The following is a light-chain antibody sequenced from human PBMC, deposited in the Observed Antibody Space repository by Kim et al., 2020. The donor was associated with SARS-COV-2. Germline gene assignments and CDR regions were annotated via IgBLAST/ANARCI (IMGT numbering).Light chain of an antibody. V-gene: IGLV3-19*01. Sequence: SSELTQDPAVSVALGQTVRITCQGDSLRSYYATWYQQKPGQAPILVIYGKDNRPLGIPDRFSGSSSGNTASLTITGTQAGDEADYYCNSRDSNDNVLFGGGTQLTVL. J-gene: IGLJ2*01. CDR2: GKD. CDR3: NSRDSNDNVL. CDR1: SLRSYY.